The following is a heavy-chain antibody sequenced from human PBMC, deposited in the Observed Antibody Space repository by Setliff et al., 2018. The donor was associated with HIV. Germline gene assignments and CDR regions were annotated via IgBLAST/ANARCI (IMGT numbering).Heavy chain of an antibody. J-gene: IGHJ2*01. CDR3: ARDGLRGYSYGIGWHIEV. Sequence: SETLSLTCTVSGGPISRGGYYWNWIRQLPGQGLEWMGYISHSGGTYYNPSLEGRVSLSVDTSKNQFSLHLSSVTAADTAVYFCARDGLRGYSYGIGWHIEVWGRGTLVTVSS. V-gene: IGHV4-31*03. D-gene: IGHD5-18*01. CDR1: GGPISRGGYY. CDR2: ISHSGGT.